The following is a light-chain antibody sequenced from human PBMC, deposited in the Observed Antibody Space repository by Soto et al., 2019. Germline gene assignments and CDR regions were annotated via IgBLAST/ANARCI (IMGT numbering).Light chain of an antibody. CDR3: RQYGRSLGFA. J-gene: IGKJ4*01. V-gene: IGKV3-20*01. Sequence: EIVLTQSPVTLSLSPGERATLSCRASQSVSSNFLAWCQAKPGQAPRLLIYGASSRATGIPVRFSGSGSGQDFTLTISRLEPEDFAVYYCRQYGRSLGFAFGGGTKVEIK. CDR2: GAS. CDR1: QSVSSNF.